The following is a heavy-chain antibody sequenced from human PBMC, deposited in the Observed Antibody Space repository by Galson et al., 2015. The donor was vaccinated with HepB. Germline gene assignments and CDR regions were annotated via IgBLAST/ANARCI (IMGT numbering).Heavy chain of an antibody. CDR2: LSGGGDNT. CDR1: GCSFSSYA. V-gene: IGHV3-23*01. Sequence: SLRLSCAASGCSFSSYAMSWVRQAPGKGLEWVSALSGGGDNTYPADSVKGRFTISRDNSKSTLYLQMNSLSAEDTVVYYCAKVDPTNVYYGSGMLLGPNDYWGQGTLVTVSS. CDR3: AKVDPTNVYYGSGMLLGPNDY. J-gene: IGHJ4*02. D-gene: IGHD3-10*01.